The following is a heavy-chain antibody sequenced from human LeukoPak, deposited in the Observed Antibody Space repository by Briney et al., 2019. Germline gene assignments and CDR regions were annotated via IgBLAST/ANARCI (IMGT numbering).Heavy chain of an antibody. V-gene: IGHV3-30*02. D-gene: IGHD1-7*01. CDR1: GFTFGSYG. CDR2: IRYDGSNK. CDR3: AKGTGTTFSDAFDI. J-gene: IGHJ3*02. Sequence: GGSLRLSCAASGFTFGSYGMHWVRQAPGKGLEWVAFIRYDGSNKYYADSVKGRFTISRDNSKNTPYLQMNSLRAEDTAVYYCAKGTGTTFSDAFDIWGQGTVVTVSS.